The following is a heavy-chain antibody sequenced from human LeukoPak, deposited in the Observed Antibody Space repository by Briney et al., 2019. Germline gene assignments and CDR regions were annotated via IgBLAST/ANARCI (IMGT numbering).Heavy chain of an antibody. CDR2: IKHDGSEK. V-gene: IGHV3-7*01. J-gene: IGHJ6*03. CDR3: ARDGVSMVRGVRVLAYYTYYMDV. D-gene: IGHD3-10*01. Sequence: GGSLRLSCAASGFTFSSYWMSWVRQAPGKGLEWVANIKHDGSEKYYVYSVKGRFTISRDNAKNSLYLQMNSLRAEDTAVYYCARDGVSMVRGVRVLAYYTYYMDVWGKGTTVTISS. CDR1: GFTFSSYW.